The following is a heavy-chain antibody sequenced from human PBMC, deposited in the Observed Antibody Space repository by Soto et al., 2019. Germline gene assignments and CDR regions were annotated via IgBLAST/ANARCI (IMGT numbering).Heavy chain of an antibody. CDR2: IIPMYDSA. V-gene: IGHV1-69*06. J-gene: IGHJ4*02. CDR1: GGTFKTYT. Sequence: QVQLVQSGAELKKPGSSVNVSCAASGGTFKTYTINWVRQAPGQGLEWIGQIIPMYDSANYDQRFQGRVTISADTSTNIAYMELSGLRSEDTALYYCATWRTYSGSYCFDYWGQGTLVSVSS. CDR3: ATWRTYSGSYCFDY. D-gene: IGHD1-26*01.